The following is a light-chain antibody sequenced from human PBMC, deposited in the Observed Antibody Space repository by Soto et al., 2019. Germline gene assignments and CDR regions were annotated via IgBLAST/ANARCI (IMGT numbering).Light chain of an antibody. CDR2: AAS. Sequence: DIEMTQSPSSLSASVGERVTITCRASQGISTYLTWYQQKPGKAPKLLIYAASSLQSGVPSRFSGSGSETDFTLTISSLQPEDFATYSCQQSYSTTWTFGQGTKVDI. J-gene: IGKJ1*01. CDR3: QQSYSTTWT. V-gene: IGKV1-39*01. CDR1: QGISTY.